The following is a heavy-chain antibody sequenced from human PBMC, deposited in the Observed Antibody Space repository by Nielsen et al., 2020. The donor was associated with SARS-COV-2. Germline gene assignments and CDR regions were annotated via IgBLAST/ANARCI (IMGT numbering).Heavy chain of an antibody. CDR2: INWSGGST. V-gene: IGHV3-20*01. D-gene: IGHD3-22*01. Sequence: VRQAPGKGLEWVSGINWSGGSTGYADSVKGRFTISRDNAKNSLYLQMNSLRAEDTALYHCASALDYYDSSGYYFRDWGQGTLVTVSS. J-gene: IGHJ1*01. CDR3: ASALDYYDSSGYYFRD.